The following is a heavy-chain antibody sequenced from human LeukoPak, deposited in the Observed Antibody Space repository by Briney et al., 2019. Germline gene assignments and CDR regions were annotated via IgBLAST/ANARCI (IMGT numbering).Heavy chain of an antibody. CDR2: ISYDGSNK. V-gene: IGHV3-30*18. J-gene: IGHJ6*04. CDR3: AKGRSQSTVVAVYGMDV. CDR1: GFTFSSYG. Sequence: PGGSLRLSCAASGFTFSSYGMHWVRQAPGKGLEWVAVISYDGSNKYYADSVKGRFTISRDNSKNTLYLQMNSLRAEDTAVYYCAKGRSQSTVVAVYGMDVWGKGTTVTVSS. D-gene: IGHD2-15*01.